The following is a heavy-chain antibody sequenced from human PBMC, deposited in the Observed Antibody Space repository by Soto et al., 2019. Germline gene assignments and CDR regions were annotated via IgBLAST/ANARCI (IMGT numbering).Heavy chain of an antibody. J-gene: IGHJ6*02. Sequence: GGSLRLGCAASGFTFSSYGMHGVRQAPGKGLEWVAVIWYDGSNKYYADSVKGRFTISRDNSKNTLYLQMNSLRAEDTAVYYCARDIWFGPYYYYCYGMDVWGQGTTVTVSS. V-gene: IGHV3-33*01. CDR3: ARDIWFGPYYYYCYGMDV. CDR1: GFTFSSYG. CDR2: IWYDGSNK. D-gene: IGHD3-10*01.